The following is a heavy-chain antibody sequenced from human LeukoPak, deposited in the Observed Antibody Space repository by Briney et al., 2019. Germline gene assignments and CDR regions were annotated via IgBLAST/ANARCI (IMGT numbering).Heavy chain of an antibody. CDR2: VYYSGST. J-gene: IGHJ3*02. V-gene: IGHV4-59*01. CDR3: ARDPRKAGDHDAFDI. Sequence: KPSETLSLTCTVSGGSISNYYWSWIRQPPGKGLEWSGYVYYSGSTNYNPSLKSRVTISVDTSKNQFSLKLSSVTAADAAVYYCARDPRKAGDHDAFDIWGQGTMVTVSS. D-gene: IGHD7-27*01. CDR1: GGSISNYY.